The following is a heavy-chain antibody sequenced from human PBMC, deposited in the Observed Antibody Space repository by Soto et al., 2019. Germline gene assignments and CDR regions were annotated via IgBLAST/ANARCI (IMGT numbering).Heavy chain of an antibody. V-gene: IGHV4-30-4*01. CDR3: ARGMPTVTKGSKGEGANWFDP. J-gene: IGHJ5*02. CDR1: GGSISSGDYY. CDR2: IYYSGST. Sequence: QVQLQESGPGLVKPSQTLSLTCTVSGGSISSGDYYWSWIRQPPGKGLEWIGYIYYSGSTYYNPSHKSRVTISVDPSKNQFSLKLSSLTAADTAVYYCARGMPTVTKGSKGEGANWFDPWGQGTLVTVSS. D-gene: IGHD4-17*01.